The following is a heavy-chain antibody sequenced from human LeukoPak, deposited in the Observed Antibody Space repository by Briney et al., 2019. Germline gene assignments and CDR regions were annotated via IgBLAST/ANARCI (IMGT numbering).Heavy chain of an antibody. D-gene: IGHD1-26*01. V-gene: IGHV1-18*01. CDR3: ARVAMSGIGSDDF. Sequence: WASVKVSCKASGYSFISYGISWVRQAPGQGLEWMGWINPYSGDTNYAQKFQGRVTMTRDTSISTAYMELSSLKSDDTAVYYCARVAMSGIGSDDFWGQGTLVTASS. J-gene: IGHJ4*02. CDR1: GYSFISYG. CDR2: INPYSGDT.